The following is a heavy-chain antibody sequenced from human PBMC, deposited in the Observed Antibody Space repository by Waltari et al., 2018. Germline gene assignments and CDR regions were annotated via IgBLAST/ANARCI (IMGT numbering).Heavy chain of an antibody. CDR3: ARDSSGWSRDV. CDR2: INSRGSYI. CDR1: GFTFANYS. V-gene: IGHV3-21*02. Sequence: EVQLVESGGGLVKPGGSLRLSCAASGFTFANYSMHWVLEVPGKGLVWVPSINSRGSYIYYADSVKGRFTISRDNAKNSVFLQMNSLRVEDTAVYYCARDSSGWSRDVWGKGTTVTVSS. J-gene: IGHJ6*04. D-gene: IGHD6-19*01.